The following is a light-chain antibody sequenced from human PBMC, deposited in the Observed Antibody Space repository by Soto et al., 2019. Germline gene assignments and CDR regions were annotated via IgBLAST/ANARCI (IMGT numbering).Light chain of an antibody. CDR3: LQYGDSPRT. J-gene: IGKJ1*01. CDR1: QSVTSNY. Sequence: EIVLTQSPGTLSLSPGERATLSCRASQSVTSNYFAWYQQKPGQAPRLLIYGVSSRATGIPDRFSCSGSGTDFTLTISRLEPEDFAVYYCLQYGDSPRTFGQGTKVEIK. V-gene: IGKV3-20*01. CDR2: GVS.